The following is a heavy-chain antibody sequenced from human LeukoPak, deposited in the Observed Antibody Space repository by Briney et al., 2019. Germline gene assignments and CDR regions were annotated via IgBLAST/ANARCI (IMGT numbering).Heavy chain of an antibody. CDR1: GYSFTNYW. CDR2: IYPGDSDT. CDR3: ARHAVRDGYNRHNDY. V-gene: IGHV5-51*01. Sequence: GESLKISCKGSGYSFTNYWIGWVRQMPGKGLEWMGIIYPGDSDTRYSPSFQGQVTISADKSISTACLQWSSLKASDTAIYYCARHAVRDGYNRHNDYWGQGTLVTVSS. J-gene: IGHJ4*02. D-gene: IGHD5-24*01.